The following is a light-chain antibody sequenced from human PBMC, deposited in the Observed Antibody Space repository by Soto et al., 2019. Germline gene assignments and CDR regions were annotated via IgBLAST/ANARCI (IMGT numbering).Light chain of an antibody. J-gene: IGLJ1*01. CDR2: DDN. CDR1: ISNIGGNS. CDR3: GSWDSSLSAYV. Sequence: QCLLTQTPSVSAAPGQKVTISCSGSISNIGGNSVSWYQQLPGTAPKLLIYDDNKRPSGIPDRFSGSKSGTSATLGITGFQTGDEADYYCGSWDSSLSAYVFGTGTKV. V-gene: IGLV1-51*01.